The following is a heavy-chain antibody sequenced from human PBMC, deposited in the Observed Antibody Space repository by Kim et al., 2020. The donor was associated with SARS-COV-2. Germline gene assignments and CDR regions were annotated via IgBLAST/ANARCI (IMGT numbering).Heavy chain of an antibody. CDR2: IYTSGST. CDR1: GGSISSGSYY. D-gene: IGHD3-10*01. Sequence: SETLSLTCTVSGGSISSGSYYWSWIRQPAGKGLEWIGRIYTSGSTNYNPSLKSRVTISVDTSKNQFSLKLSSVTAADTAVYYCARRPPVIGYFDLWGRGTLVTVSS. V-gene: IGHV4-61*02. J-gene: IGHJ2*01. CDR3: ARRPPVIGYFDL.